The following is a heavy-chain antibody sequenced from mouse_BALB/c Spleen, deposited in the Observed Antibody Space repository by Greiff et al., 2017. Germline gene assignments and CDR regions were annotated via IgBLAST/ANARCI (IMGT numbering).Heavy chain of an antibody. D-gene: IGHD2-2*01. CDR1: GYSFTSYW. Sequence: VQLQQSGTVLARPGASVKMSCKASGYSFTSYWMHWVKQRPGQGLEWIGAIYPGNSDTSYNQKFKGKAKLTAVTSASTAYMGLSSLTNEDSAVYYCTRGLRGYFDVWGAGTTVTVSS. V-gene: IGHV1-5*01. CDR3: TRGLRGYFDV. CDR2: IYPGNSDT. J-gene: IGHJ1*01.